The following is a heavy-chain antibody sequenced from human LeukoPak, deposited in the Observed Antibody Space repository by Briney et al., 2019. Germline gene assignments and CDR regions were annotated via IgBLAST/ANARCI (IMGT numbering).Heavy chain of an antibody. D-gene: IGHD3-9*01. CDR2: ITDSGNTI. CDR1: GFTFSDYN. Sequence: GGSLRLSCAASGFTFSDYNMNWVRQAPGKGLEWVSYITDSGNTIHYADSVKGRFTISRDNAKNSLYLQMNSLRAEDTAVYYCARSTGLTGGGVDVRGQGTTVTVSS. J-gene: IGHJ6*02. CDR3: ARSTGLTGGGVDV. V-gene: IGHV3-11*01.